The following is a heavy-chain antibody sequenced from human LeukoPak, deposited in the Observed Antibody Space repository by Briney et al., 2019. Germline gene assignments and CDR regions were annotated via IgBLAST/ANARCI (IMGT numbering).Heavy chain of an antibody. J-gene: IGHJ3*02. D-gene: IGHD2-2*01. CDR1: GCTFSSYA. CDR2: ISPIFGTA. Sequence: GSSVKVSCKASGCTFSSYAISWVRQAPGQGLEWMGGISPIFGTANYAQKFQGRVTITTDESTSTAYMELSSLRSEDTAVYYCARVVVVVPAAPYYEAFDIWGQGTMVTVSS. V-gene: IGHV1-69*05. CDR3: ARVVVVVPAAPYYEAFDI.